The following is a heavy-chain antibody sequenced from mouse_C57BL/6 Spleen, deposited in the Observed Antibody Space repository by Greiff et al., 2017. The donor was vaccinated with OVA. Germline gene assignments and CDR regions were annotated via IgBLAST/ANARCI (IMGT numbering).Heavy chain of an antibody. V-gene: IGHV1-66*01. Sequence: QVQLQQSGPELVKPGASVKISCKASGYSFTSYYIHWVKQRPGQGLEWIGWIYPGSGNTKYNEKFKGKATLTADTSSSTAYMQLSSLTSEDSAVYYCARDDYDWFAYWGQGTLVTVSA. CDR1: GYSFTSYY. CDR2: IYPGSGNT. CDR3: ARDDYDWFAY. J-gene: IGHJ3*01. D-gene: IGHD2-4*01.